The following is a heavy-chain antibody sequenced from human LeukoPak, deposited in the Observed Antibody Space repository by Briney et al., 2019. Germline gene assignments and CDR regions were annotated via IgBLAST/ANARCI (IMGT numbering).Heavy chain of an antibody. J-gene: IGHJ6*03. D-gene: IGHD4-17*01. V-gene: IGHV4-61*02. CDR3: ASHGATVTTSTPYYYYYMDV. CDR1: GGSISSGGYY. CDR2: IYTSGST. Sequence: SETLSLTCTVSGGSISSGGYYWSWIRQPAGKGLEWIGRIYTSGSTNYNPSLKSRVTMSVDTSKNQFSLKLSSVTAADTAVYYCASHGATVTTSTPYYYYYMDVWGKGTTVTVSS.